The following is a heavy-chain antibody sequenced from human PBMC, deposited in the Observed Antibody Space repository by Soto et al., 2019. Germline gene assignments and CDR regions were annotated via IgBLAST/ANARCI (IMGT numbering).Heavy chain of an antibody. Sequence: QVQLVQSGAEVKKPGASVKVSCKASGYTFTSSGISWVRQAPGQGLEWMGWISTDNGNTNCAQHLPCRVRMTTDTAPRXAXMHXRTMRSDDTALYCCARERGITTFGVYSVYYYGMDVWGQRTTVTVSS. V-gene: IGHV1-18*01. J-gene: IGHJ6*02. CDR2: ISTDNGNT. CDR1: GYTFTSSG. CDR3: ARERGITTFGVYSVYYYGMDV. D-gene: IGHD3-3*01.